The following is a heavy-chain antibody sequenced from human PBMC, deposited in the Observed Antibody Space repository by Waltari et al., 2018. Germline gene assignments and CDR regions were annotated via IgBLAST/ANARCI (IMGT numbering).Heavy chain of an antibody. Sequence: EVKLVESGGSQVQPGGSLILSCEGSGFCLRRFWLSWVRQAPGKGPEWVANIKGDESERYYLDSWKGRFSSSRDNAANTVYLRMNYLRSEDAAIYYCGRSDVAIPGDNWGQGTQVIVSS. V-gene: IGHV3-7*03. J-gene: IGHJ4*02. D-gene: IGHD2-2*02. CDR1: GFCLRRFW. CDR2: IKGDESER. CDR3: GRSDVAIPGDN.